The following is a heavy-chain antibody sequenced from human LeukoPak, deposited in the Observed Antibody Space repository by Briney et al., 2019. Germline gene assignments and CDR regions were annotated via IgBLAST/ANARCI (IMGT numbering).Heavy chain of an antibody. J-gene: IGHJ3*02. CDR1: GYTFTSYD. D-gene: IGHD1-26*01. CDR2: MNPNSGNT. CDR3: AKPQWEILHGGSFHI. Sequence: ASVKVSCKASGYTFTSYDINWVRQATGQGLEWMGWMNPNSGNTGYAQKFQGRVTMTRNTSISTAYMELSSLRTEDTAMYYSAKPQWEILHGGSFHIWGQGTMVTVSS. V-gene: IGHV1-8*01.